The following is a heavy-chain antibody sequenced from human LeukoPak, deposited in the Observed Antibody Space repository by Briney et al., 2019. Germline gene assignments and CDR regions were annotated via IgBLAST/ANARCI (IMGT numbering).Heavy chain of an antibody. D-gene: IGHD3-16*02. CDR3: ARARGGSYRLYYFDY. CDR2: IYSGGTR. J-gene: IGHJ4*02. V-gene: IGHV3-53*01. CDR1: GLTVSNNY. Sequence: GGSLRLSCAASGLTVSNNYMTWVRQAPGKGLEWVSVIYSGGTRYYADSVKGRFTISRDNSKNTLYLQMNSLRAEDTAVYYCARARGGSYRLYYFDYWGQGTLVTDSS.